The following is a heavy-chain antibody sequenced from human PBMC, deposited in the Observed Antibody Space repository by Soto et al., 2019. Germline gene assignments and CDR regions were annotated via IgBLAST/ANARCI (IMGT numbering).Heavy chain of an antibody. CDR3: ARFPHDYGFDY. CDR1: GGSISSGDYS. Sequence: QVQLQESGPGLVKPSQTLSLTCTVSGGSISSGDYSWSWIRLPPGMGLEWIGYIYYSGSTYYNPSLKSRVTISVDTSKNQFSLKLSSVTAADTAVYYCARFPHDYGFDYWGQGTLVTVSS. J-gene: IGHJ4*02. D-gene: IGHD4-17*01. V-gene: IGHV4-30-4*01. CDR2: IYYSGST.